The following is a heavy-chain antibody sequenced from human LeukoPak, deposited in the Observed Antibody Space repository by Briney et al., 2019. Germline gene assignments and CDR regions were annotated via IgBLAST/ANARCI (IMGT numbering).Heavy chain of an antibody. CDR3: AKGRSYYYDSSGYVDY. CDR2: ISWNSGSI. CDR1: GFTFDDYA. V-gene: IGHV3-9*01. J-gene: IGHJ4*02. Sequence: PGGSLRLSCAASGFTFDDYAMHWVRQAPGKGLEWVSGISWNSGSIGYADSVKGRFTISRDNAKNSLYLQMNSLRAEDTALYYCAKGRSYYYDSSGYVDYWGQGTLVTVSS. D-gene: IGHD3-22*01.